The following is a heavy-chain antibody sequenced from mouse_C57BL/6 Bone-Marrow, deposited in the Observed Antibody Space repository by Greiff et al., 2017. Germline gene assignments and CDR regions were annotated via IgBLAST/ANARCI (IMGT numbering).Heavy chain of an antibody. Sequence: QVTLKVSGPGILQSSQTLSLTCSFSGFSLSTSGMGVSWIRQPSGKGLEWLAHSYWDDDKRNNPSLKSLLTISKDTSRNQVFLKITSVDTADTATYYCARSEITTVVGAYWGQGTLVTVSA. V-gene: IGHV8-12*01. J-gene: IGHJ3*01. D-gene: IGHD1-1*01. CDR2: SYWDDDK. CDR3: ARSEITTVVGAY. CDR1: GFSLSTSGMG.